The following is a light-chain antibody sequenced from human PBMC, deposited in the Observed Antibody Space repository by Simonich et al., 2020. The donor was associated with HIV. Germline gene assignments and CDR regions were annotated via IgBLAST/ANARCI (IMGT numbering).Light chain of an antibody. V-gene: IGKV4-1*01. Sequence: DIVMTQSPDSLPVSLGERATINCKSSQSVLYSSNNKNHLAWYPQKPGQPPKLLIYWASTRESGVPDRFSGSGSGTDFTLTISSLQAEDVAVYYCQQYYSTWTFGQGTKVEIK. CDR2: WAS. J-gene: IGKJ1*01. CDR3: QQYYSTWT. CDR1: QSVLYSSNNKNH.